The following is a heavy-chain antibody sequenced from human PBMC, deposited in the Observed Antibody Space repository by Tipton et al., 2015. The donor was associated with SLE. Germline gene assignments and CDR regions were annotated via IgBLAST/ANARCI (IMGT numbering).Heavy chain of an antibody. J-gene: IGHJ5*02. D-gene: IGHD2-2*01. CDR1: GGSFSGYY. CDR2: INHSGST. Sequence: TLSLTCAVYGGSFSGYYWSWIRQPPGKGLEWIGEINHSGSTNYNPSLKSRVTISVDTSKNQFSLKLSSVTAADTAVYYCARMSPADIVVVPAARGWFDPWGQGTLVTVSS. V-gene: IGHV4-34*01. CDR3: ARMSPADIVVVPAARGWFDP.